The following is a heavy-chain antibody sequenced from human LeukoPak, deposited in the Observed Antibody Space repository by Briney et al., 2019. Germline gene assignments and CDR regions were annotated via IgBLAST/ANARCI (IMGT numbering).Heavy chain of an antibody. V-gene: IGHV1-18*01. CDR1: GYTFTSYG. CDR2: ISAYNGNT. CDR3: ARWEWEPYYFDY. D-gene: IGHD1-26*01. J-gene: IGHJ4*02. Sequence: ASVKVSCKASGYTFTSYGISWVRQAPGQWLEWMGWISAYNGNTNYAQKLQGRVTMTTDTSTSTAYMELRSLRSDDTAVYYCARWEWEPYYFDYWGQGTLVTVSS.